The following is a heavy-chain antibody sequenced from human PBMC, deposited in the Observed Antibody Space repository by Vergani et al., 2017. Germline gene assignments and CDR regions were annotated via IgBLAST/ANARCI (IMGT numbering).Heavy chain of an antibody. CDR3: ARTRGQWLVTPFDY. V-gene: IGHV4-59*01. Sequence: QVQLQESGPGLVKPSETLSLTCTVSGGSISSYYWSWVRQPPGKGLEWIGYIYYSGSNNYNPSLKRRMTIEVATSKNQISLKLRSVTAAATAVYDCARTRGQWLVTPFDYWGQGTLVTVSS. CDR1: GGSISSYY. J-gene: IGHJ4*02. CDR2: IYYSGSN. D-gene: IGHD6-19*01.